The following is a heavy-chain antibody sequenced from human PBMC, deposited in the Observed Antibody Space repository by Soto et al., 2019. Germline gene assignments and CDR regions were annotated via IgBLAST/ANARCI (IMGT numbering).Heavy chain of an antibody. CDR1: GYTLTELS. CDR2: FDPEDGET. Sequence: ASVKVSCKVSGYTLTELSMHWVRQAPGKGLEWMGGFDPEDGETIYAQKFQGRVTMTEDTSTDTAYMELSSLRSEDTAVYYCATAQRITIFGVVLWDYWGQGTLVTVSS. V-gene: IGHV1-24*01. CDR3: ATAQRITIFGVVLWDY. D-gene: IGHD3-3*01. J-gene: IGHJ4*02.